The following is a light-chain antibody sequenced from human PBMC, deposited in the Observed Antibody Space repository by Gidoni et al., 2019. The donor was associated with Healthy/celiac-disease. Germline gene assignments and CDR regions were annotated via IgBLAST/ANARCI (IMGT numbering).Light chain of an antibody. Sequence: EIVLTQSPGTLSLSPGERATLSCRASQCVSSSYLAWYQQKPGQAPRLLIYGASRRATGIPDRFSGSGSGTDFTLTISRLEPEDFAVYYCQQYDSSPPITFGQGTRLEIK. CDR1: QCVSSSY. V-gene: IGKV3-20*01. CDR2: GAS. CDR3: QQYDSSPPIT. J-gene: IGKJ5*01.